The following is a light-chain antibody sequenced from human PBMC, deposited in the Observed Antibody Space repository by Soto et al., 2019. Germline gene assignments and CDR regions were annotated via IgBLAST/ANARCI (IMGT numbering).Light chain of an antibody. Sequence: PSSLSASFGGRFKLTSRASQGIGNALGWYQQKPGKPPKVLIYGASNLQSGVPPRFSGSGSGTDFTLAISSLQPEDFATYYCQQANSFPRTFAQGTKVDI. J-gene: IGKJ1*01. CDR2: GAS. V-gene: IGKV1-6*02. CDR3: QQANSFPRT. CDR1: QGIGNA.